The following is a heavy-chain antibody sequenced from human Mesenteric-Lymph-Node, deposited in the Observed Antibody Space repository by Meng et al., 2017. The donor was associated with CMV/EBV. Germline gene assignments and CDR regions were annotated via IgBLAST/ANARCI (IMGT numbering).Heavy chain of an antibody. J-gene: IGHJ4*02. D-gene: IGHD5-12*01. Sequence: ESLKISCTASGFSLSIYSMSWVCQAPGKGLEWIGQINHSGDTYYNPSLKSRVTLSEDTSRNQFSLRLSSVTAADTAVYYCAKADSGYYDGYFDSWGQGTLVTVSS. V-gene: IGHV4-34*01. CDR3: AKADSGYYDGYFDS. CDR2: INHSGDT. CDR1: GFSLSIYS.